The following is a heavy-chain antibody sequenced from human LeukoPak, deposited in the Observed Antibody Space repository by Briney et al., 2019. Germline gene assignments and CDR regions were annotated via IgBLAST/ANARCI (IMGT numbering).Heavy chain of an antibody. CDR3: ARDFGYCSGGSCHYFDY. CDR1: GFTLRSYT. J-gene: IGHJ4*02. D-gene: IGHD2-15*01. Sequence: GGSLRLSCAASGFTLRSYTMNWVRQAPGKGLEWVSSIGISSNKIYYADSVKGRFIISRDNAKNSVYLQMNSLRAEDTALYYCARDFGYCSGGSCHYFDYWGQGTLVTVSS. V-gene: IGHV3-21*01. CDR2: IGISSNKI.